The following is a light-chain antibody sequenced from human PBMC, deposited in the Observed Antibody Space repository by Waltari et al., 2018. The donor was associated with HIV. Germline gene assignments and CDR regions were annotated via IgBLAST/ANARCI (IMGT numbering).Light chain of an antibody. J-gene: IGLJ3*02. CDR2: KGM. Sequence: SYELTQPPSASVSPGQTARLTCPGDALAKQYAFLYQQEPGHAPVRGIYKGMEKPSVIAERFSGSSSGRTVTLTISGVQAEDEADYYCQSADSSGTYWVFGGGTKLTVL. CDR3: QSADSSGTYWV. CDR1: ALAKQY. V-gene: IGLV3-25*03.